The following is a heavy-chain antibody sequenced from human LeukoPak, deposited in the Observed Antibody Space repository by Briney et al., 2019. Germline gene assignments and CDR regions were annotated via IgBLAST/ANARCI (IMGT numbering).Heavy chain of an antibody. D-gene: IGHD2-2*01. J-gene: IGHJ6*04. CDR3: ARDLKAIVVVPAAARRVYYYYGVDV. Sequence: GGSLRLSCAASGFIFRSYEMNWVRQAPGKGLEWVSYISSSGSAIYYADSVKGRFTISRDNAKNSLYLQMNSLRAEDTAVYYCARDLKAIVVVPAAARRVYYYYGVDVWGKGTTVTVSS. V-gene: IGHV3-48*03. CDR1: GFIFRSYE. CDR2: ISSSGSAI.